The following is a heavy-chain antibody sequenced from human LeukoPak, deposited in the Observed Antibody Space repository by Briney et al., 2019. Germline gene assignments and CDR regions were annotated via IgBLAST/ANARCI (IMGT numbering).Heavy chain of an antibody. Sequence: GGSLRLSCAGSDFTFSSYAMSWVRQAPGKGLEWVSTIKSRGGTSYYADSVKGRFTISRDNSKNMLLLQMNSLRAEDTAIYYCAKAHIGSAFDYGSGNYHREPPDYWGQGTLVTVSS. V-gene: IGHV3-23*01. CDR3: AKAHIGSAFDYGSGNYHREPPDY. D-gene: IGHD3-10*01. CDR1: DFTFSSYA. J-gene: IGHJ4*02. CDR2: IKSRGGTS.